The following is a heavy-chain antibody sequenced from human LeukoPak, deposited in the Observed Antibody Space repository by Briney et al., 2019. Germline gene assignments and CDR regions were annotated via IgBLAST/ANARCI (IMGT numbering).Heavy chain of an antibody. J-gene: IGHJ4*02. Sequence: KPSETLSLTCTVSGGSISNYFWSWIRQPPGEGLEWIGYVYYSGSTNYNPSLKSRVTISVETSKNQFSLNLSSVTAADTAVYYCARRAGTGGSDYFDYWGQGTLVTVSS. V-gene: IGHV4-59*08. CDR3: ARRAGTGGSDYFDY. D-gene: IGHD3/OR15-3a*01. CDR2: VYYSGST. CDR1: GGSISNYF.